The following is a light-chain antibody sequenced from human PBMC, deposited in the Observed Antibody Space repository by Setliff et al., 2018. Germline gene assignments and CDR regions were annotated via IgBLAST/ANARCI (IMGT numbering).Light chain of an antibody. Sequence: QSALTQPASVSGSPGQSITISCAGTSSDVGYYNYVSWYQQHPGKAPKLMIYEVSNRPSGVSNRFSGSKSGNTASLTISGLQAEDEADYYCSPYTSSSTRVSGTGTKVTVL. CDR2: EVS. V-gene: IGLV2-14*01. CDR1: SSDVGYYNY. J-gene: IGLJ1*01. CDR3: SPYTSSSTRV.